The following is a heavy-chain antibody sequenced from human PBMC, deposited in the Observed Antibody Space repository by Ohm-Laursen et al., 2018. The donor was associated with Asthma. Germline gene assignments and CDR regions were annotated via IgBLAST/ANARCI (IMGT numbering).Heavy chain of an antibody. Sequence: SLRLSCAASGFTFSNHWMTWVRQAPGRGLEWVANINQDGSIWGYVDSVKGRFAISRDNAHNSLYLQMNSLRAEDTAVYYCARVFNDYYGSGRDSWFDPWGQGTLVTVSS. CDR1: GFTFSNHW. D-gene: IGHD3-10*01. CDR2: INQDGSIW. V-gene: IGHV3-7*02. CDR3: ARVFNDYYGSGRDSWFDP. J-gene: IGHJ5*02.